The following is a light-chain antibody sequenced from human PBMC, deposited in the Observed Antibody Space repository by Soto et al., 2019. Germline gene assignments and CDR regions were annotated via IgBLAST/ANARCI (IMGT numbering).Light chain of an antibody. V-gene: IGLV1-44*01. CDR2: SNN. Sequence: QSVLTQPPSASGTPGQRVTISCSGSSSNIGSNTVNWYQQLPGTAPKLLIYSNNQQPSGVPDRFSGSKSGTSASLAISGLQSEDEADYYCAAWDDSLVFGGGTKLTVL. CDR1: SSNIGSNT. J-gene: IGLJ2*01. CDR3: AAWDDSLV.